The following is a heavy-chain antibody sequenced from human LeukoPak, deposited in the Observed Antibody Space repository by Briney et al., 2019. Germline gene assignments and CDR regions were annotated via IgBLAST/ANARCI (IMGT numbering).Heavy chain of an antibody. V-gene: IGHV1-2*02. J-gene: IGHJ4*02. CDR2: INPNSGGT. Sequence: ASVKVSCKASGYTFTVYYMHWVRQAPGQGLEWMGWINPNSGGTNYAQKFQGRVTMTRDTSISTAYMELSRLRSDDTAVYYCARNEYSSSPIDYWGQGTLVTVSS. D-gene: IGHD6-6*01. CDR3: ARNEYSSSPIDY. CDR1: GYTFTVYY.